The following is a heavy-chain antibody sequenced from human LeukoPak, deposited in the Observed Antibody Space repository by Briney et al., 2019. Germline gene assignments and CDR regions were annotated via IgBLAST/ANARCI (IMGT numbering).Heavy chain of an antibody. CDR1: GGSFSGYY. CDR3: ARHKGRLSPYYYGSGSPYYFDY. J-gene: IGHJ4*02. Sequence: SETLSLTCAVYGGSFSGYYWSWIRQPPGKGLEWIGEINHSGSTNYNPSLKSRVTISVDTSKNQFSLKLSSVTAADTAVYYCARHKGRLSPYYYGSGSPYYFDYWGQGTLVTVSS. V-gene: IGHV4-34*01. D-gene: IGHD3-10*01. CDR2: INHSGST.